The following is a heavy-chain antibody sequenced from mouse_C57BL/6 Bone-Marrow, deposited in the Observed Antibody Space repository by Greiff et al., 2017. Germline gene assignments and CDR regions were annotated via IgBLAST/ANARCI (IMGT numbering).Heavy chain of an antibody. D-gene: IGHD1-1*01. CDR3: ARSYCGSSYGFAY. V-gene: IGHV8-12*01. CDR2: IYWDDDK. CDR1: GFSLSTSGMG. J-gene: IGHJ3*01. Sequence: QVTLKESGPGILQSSQTLSLTCSFSGFSLSTSGMGVSWISQPSGKGLEWLAHIYWDDDKRYNPSLKSRLTHSKDTSRVQVFLKITCGDTADTATYDCARSYCGSSYGFAYWGQGTLVTVSA.